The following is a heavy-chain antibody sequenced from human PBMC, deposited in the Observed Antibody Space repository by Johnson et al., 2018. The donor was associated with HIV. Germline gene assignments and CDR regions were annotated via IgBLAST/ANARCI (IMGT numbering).Heavy chain of an antibody. D-gene: IGHD1-1*01. CDR3: ARPQGTGDAFDI. CDR2: IYSGGST. Sequence: VQLVESGGGLVQPGGSLSLSCAASGFTVSNNYINWVRQAPGKGLEWVSVIYSGGSTYYADSVKGRFTISRDNSKNTLYLQMNSLRAEDTAVYYCARPQGTGDAFDIWGQGTMVTVSS. V-gene: IGHV3-66*02. J-gene: IGHJ3*02. CDR1: GFTVSNNY.